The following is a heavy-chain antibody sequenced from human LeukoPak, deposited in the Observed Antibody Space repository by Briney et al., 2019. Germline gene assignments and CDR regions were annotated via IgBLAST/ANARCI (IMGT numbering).Heavy chain of an antibody. D-gene: IGHD1-26*01. CDR2: IRNDGSDK. Sequence: PGGSLRLSCVASGFRFSSNGMHWVRQAPGKGLEWVTFIRNDGSDKYYADSVKGRFTISRDNAKRSLYLQINSLRGEDTAVYYCASGGPDQWEVMSGSFDSWGQGTLVTVSS. CDR1: GFRFSSNG. V-gene: IGHV3-30*02. CDR3: ASGGPDQWEVMSGSFDS. J-gene: IGHJ4*02.